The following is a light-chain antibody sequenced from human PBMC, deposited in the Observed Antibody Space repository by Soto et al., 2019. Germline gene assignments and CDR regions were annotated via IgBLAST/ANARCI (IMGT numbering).Light chain of an antibody. CDR1: SSNIGNNY. J-gene: IGLJ3*02. CDR2: DNN. V-gene: IGLV1-51*01. Sequence: HSVLTQPPSVSAAPGQKVTISCSGSSSNIGNNYVSWYQQLPGTAPKLLIYDNNKRPSGIPDRFSGSKSGTSATLGITGLQTGDEAGYYCGTWDNGLSAGVFGGGTKLTVL. CDR3: GTWDNGLSAGV.